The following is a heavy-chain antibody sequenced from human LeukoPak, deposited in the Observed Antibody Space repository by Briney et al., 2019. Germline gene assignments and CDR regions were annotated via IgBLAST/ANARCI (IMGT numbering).Heavy chain of an antibody. V-gene: IGHV1-18*01. D-gene: IGHD6-6*01. J-gene: IGHJ4*02. CDR3: ARADQYSSSSAFDY. Sequence: ASVKVSFKASGYTFTSYGISWVRQAPGQGLEWMGWISAYNGNTNYAQKLQGRVTMTTDTSTSTAYMELRSLRSDDTAVYYCARADQYSSSSAFDYWGQGTLVTVSS. CDR1: GYTFTSYG. CDR2: ISAYNGNT.